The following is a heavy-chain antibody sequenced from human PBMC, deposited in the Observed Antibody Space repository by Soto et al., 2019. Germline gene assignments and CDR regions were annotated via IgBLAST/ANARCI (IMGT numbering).Heavy chain of an antibody. CDR2: INHSGST. J-gene: IGHJ3*02. Sequence: QVQLQQWGAGLLKPSETLSLTCAVYGGSFSGYYWSWIRQPPRKGLEWIGEINHSGSTNYNPSLKSRVTILVDTSKNQFSLKLTSVTAADTAVYYCARVGYSSSWYRRGAFDIWGQGTMVTVSS. CDR1: GGSFSGYY. D-gene: IGHD6-13*01. V-gene: IGHV4-34*01. CDR3: ARVGYSSSWYRRGAFDI.